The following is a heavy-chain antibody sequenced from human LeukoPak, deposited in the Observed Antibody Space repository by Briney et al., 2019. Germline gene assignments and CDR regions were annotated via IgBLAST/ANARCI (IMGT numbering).Heavy chain of an antibody. CDR2: INGDGSST. CDR3: ARGGGYSYGTPSGW. D-gene: IGHD5-18*01. J-gene: IGHJ4*02. V-gene: IGHV3-74*01. Sequence: GGSLRLSCAASGFTFSSYWMHWVRQAPGKGLVWVSRINGDGSSTTYADFVKGRFTISRDNAKNTLHLQMNSLRAEDTAVYYCARGGGYSYGTPSGWWGQGTLVTVSS. CDR1: GFTFSSYW.